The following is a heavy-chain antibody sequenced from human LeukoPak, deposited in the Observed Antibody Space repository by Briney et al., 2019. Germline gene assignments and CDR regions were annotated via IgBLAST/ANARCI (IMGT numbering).Heavy chain of an antibody. CDR2: IHDSGNT. V-gene: IGHV4-59*08. J-gene: IGHJ6*03. Sequence: SETLSLTCTVLGGSITNYYWSWIRQFPGKGLEWIGYIHDSGNTNYNPSLKSRVSMSADTPRNQVSLNLTSVTAADTAVYYCAREGCSSSSCSEDNMDAWGEGTTVIVSS. CDR1: GGSITNYY. CDR3: AREGCSSSSCSEDNMDA. D-gene: IGHD2-2*01.